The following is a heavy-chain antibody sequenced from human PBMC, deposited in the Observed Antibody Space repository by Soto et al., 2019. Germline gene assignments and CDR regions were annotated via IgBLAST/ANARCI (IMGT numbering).Heavy chain of an antibody. D-gene: IGHD3-10*01. Sequence: QVQLVQSGAEVKKPGASVKVSCKASGYTFTSYAMHWVRQAPGQRLEWMGWINAGNGNTKYSQKFQGRVTITRDTSASTAYMELSSLRSEDTAVYYCARDQRQSKRYYYGSGSSYAFDIWGQGTMVTVSS. V-gene: IGHV1-3*01. J-gene: IGHJ3*02. CDR2: INAGNGNT. CDR3: ARDQRQSKRYYYGSGSSYAFDI. CDR1: GYTFTSYA.